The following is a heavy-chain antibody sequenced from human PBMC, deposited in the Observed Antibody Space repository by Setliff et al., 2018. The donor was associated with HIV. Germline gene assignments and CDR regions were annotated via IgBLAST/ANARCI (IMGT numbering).Heavy chain of an antibody. CDR1: GGSISSSSYY. CDR2: ISYSGST. D-gene: IGHD2-2*01. J-gene: IGHJ4*02. V-gene: IGHV4-31*03. CDR3: ATVVPAAHFDY. Sequence: SETLSLTCTVSGGSISSSSYYWGWIRQHPGKGLEWIGYISYSGSTYYNPSLKSRVTISVDSSKSQFSLNLSSVTVADTAVYYCATVVPAAHFDYWGQGTLVTVSS.